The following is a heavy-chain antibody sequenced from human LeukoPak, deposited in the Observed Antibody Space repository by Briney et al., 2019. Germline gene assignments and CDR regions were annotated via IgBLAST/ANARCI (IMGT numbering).Heavy chain of an antibody. CDR1: GGSFSGYY. J-gene: IGHJ6*03. V-gene: IGHV4-34*01. CDR2: INHSGST. Sequence: SETLSLTCAVYGGSFSGYYWSWIRQPPGEGREWIGEINHSGSTNSNPSLKSRVTISVDTSKNQFSLKMSSVTAADTAVYYCARGRGSSWYAVGNYYYMDVWGKGTTVTVSS. D-gene: IGHD6-13*01. CDR3: ARGRGSSWYAVGNYYYMDV.